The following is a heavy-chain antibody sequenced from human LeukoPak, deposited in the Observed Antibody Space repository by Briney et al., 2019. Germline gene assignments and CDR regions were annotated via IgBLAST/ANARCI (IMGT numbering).Heavy chain of an antibody. CDR3: AREHDYYDSSGYYYDY. D-gene: IGHD3-22*01. Sequence: GGSLRLSCAASGFTFDAYGMSWVRQAPGKGLEWVSGFNWNGGSTGYADSVKGRFTISRDNAKNSLYLQMNSLRAEDTALYYCAREHDYYDSSGYYYDYWGQGTLVTVSS. V-gene: IGHV3-20*04. CDR1: GFTFDAYG. CDR2: FNWNGGST. J-gene: IGHJ4*02.